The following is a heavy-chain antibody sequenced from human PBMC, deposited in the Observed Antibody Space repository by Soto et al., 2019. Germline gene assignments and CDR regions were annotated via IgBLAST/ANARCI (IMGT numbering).Heavy chain of an antibody. CDR2: IRTSSSNI. CDR1: GFSFSYYG. J-gene: IGHJ6*03. D-gene: IGHD2-2*01. Sequence: EVQLVESGGGLVQPGGSLRLSCAASGFSFSYYGMNWVRQAPGKGLEWVSYIRTSSSNIYYADSVKGRFTISRDNAKNSLRLQMNSLRAADTAVYYCARETSTGNYYMDVWGKGTTVTVSS. V-gene: IGHV3-48*01. CDR3: ARETSTGNYYMDV.